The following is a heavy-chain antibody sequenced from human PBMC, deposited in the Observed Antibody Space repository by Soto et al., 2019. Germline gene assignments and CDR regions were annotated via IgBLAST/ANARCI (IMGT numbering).Heavy chain of an antibody. D-gene: IGHD6-19*01. Sequence: WALRVFGAASGFTFISYSISWVRQAPWKGLERVSAISGSGVSTYYAVSVKGRFTISRDNSKNTLYMQMNSLKAEDTAVYYCAKSQGQWPHDASYFDYLGQVTLLTLSS. CDR3: AKSQGQWPHDASYFDY. V-gene: IGHV3-23*01. J-gene: IGHJ4*02. CDR1: GFTFISYS. CDR2: ISGSGVST.